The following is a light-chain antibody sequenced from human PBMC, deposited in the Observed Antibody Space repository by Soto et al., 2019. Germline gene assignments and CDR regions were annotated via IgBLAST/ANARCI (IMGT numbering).Light chain of an antibody. V-gene: IGKV3-15*01. CDR2: GAS. Sequence: EIVMTQSPATLSVSPGGRATLSCRASQSISDTLAWYQQKPGQAPRLLIHGASTRATGFPARFSGSGSGTDFTLTISSLQSEDFAVYYCQQYNNWPWTFGQGIRWIS. CDR1: QSISDT. J-gene: IGKJ1*01. CDR3: QQYNNWPWT.